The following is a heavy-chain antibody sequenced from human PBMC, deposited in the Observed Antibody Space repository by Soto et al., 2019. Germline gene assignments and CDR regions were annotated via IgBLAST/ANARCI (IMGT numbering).Heavy chain of an antibody. CDR3: AKEHLIVGSAQVDS. CDR1: GFTFSSYG. CDR2: ISYDGNYK. D-gene: IGHD1-26*01. V-gene: IGHV3-30*18. J-gene: IGHJ4*02. Sequence: QVQLVESGGGVVQPGRSLKLSCVASGFTFSSYGMHWVRQAPGKGLEWMTLISYDGNYKQYADSVKGRFTISRDNSKNTLYLQMSSLRTDDTAVYYCAKEHLIVGSAQVDSWGQGTLVTVSS.